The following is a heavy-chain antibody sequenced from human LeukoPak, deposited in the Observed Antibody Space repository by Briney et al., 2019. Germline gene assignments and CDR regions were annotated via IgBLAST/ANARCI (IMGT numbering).Heavy chain of an antibody. CDR3: ARMGRFYYDSSGYYSFDY. J-gene: IGHJ4*02. V-gene: IGHV4-34*01. CDR2: INHSGST. CDR1: GGSFSGYY. Sequence: PETLSLTCAVYGGSFSGYYWSWIRQPPGKRLEWIGEINHSGSTNYNPSLKSRVTISVDTSKNQFSLKLSSVTAADTAVYYCARMGRFYYDSSGYYSFDYWGQGTLVTVSS. D-gene: IGHD3-22*01.